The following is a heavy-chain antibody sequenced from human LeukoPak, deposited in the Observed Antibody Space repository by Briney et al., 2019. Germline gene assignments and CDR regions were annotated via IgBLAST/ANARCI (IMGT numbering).Heavy chain of an antibody. CDR2: IYYSGST. V-gene: IGHV4-30-4*01. CDR1: GGSISSGSYY. D-gene: IGHD6-13*01. CDR3: ASIAAAAPYYFDY. Sequence: SETLSLTCTVSGGSISSGSYYWSWLRQPPGKGLEWIGYIYYSGSTYYNPSLKSRVTISVDTSKNQFSLKLSSVTAADTAVYYCASIAAAAPYYFDYWGQGTLVTVSS. J-gene: IGHJ4*02.